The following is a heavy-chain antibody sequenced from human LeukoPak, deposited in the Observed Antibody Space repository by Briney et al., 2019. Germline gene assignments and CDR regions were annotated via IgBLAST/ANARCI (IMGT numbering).Heavy chain of an antibody. D-gene: IGHD5-12*01. CDR2: IYPKTGGT. V-gene: IGHV1-2*02. CDR1: GYTFTGHY. CDR3: VRDGYSGGAFDI. Sequence: ASVKVSCKASGYTFTGHYMHWVRQPPGQGLEWMGWIYPKTGGTNYAQKFQTRITMTRDTSITTAFMELNILKSDDTAVYYCVRDGYSGGAFDIWGQGTMVTVSS. J-gene: IGHJ3*02.